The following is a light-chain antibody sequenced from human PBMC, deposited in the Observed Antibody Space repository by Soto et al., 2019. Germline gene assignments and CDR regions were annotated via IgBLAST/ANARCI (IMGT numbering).Light chain of an antibody. CDR2: LEGSGSY. J-gene: IGLJ2*01. Sequence: QPVLTQSSSASASLGSSVKLTCTLSSGHSSYIIAWHQQQPGKAPRYLMKLEGSGSYNKGSGVPDRFSGSSSGAYRYLTISNIQSEDEADYYSETWDSNTYVVFGGGTKLTVL. V-gene: IGLV4-60*03. CDR1: SGHSSYI. CDR3: ETWDSNTYVV.